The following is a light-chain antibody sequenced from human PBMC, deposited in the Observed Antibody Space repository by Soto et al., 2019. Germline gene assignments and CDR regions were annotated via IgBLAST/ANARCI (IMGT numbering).Light chain of an antibody. Sequence: HSALTQPASVSGSPGQSITISCTGTSSDVGGYNYVSWYQQHPGKAPKLMIYDVSNRPLGVSNRFSGSKSGNTASLTISGLQAEDEADYYCSSYTTSGSLVFGGGTKVTVL. V-gene: IGLV2-14*01. CDR1: SSDVGGYNY. CDR2: DVS. CDR3: SSYTTSGSLV. J-gene: IGLJ2*01.